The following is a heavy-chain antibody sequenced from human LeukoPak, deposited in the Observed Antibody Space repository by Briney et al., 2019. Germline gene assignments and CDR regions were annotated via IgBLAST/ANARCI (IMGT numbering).Heavy chain of an antibody. J-gene: IGHJ5*02. D-gene: IGHD3-10*01. CDR2: INHSGST. CDR1: GGSFSGYY. V-gene: IGHV4-34*01. Sequence: PSETLSLTCAVYGGSFSGYYWSWIRQPPGKGLEWIGEINHSGSTNYNPPLKSRVTISVDTSKNQFSLKLSSVTAADTAVYYCAREKLLWFGLDPWGQGTLVTVSS. CDR3: AREKLLWFGLDP.